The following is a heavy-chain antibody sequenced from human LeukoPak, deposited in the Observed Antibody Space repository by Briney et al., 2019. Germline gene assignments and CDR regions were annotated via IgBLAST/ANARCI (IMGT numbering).Heavy chain of an antibody. CDR1: GGSISSGGYY. CDR3: ARASGDYANWFDP. D-gene: IGHD4-17*01. V-gene: IGHV4-31*03. CDR2: IYYSGST. Sequence: SETLSLTCTVSGGSISSGGYYWSWIRQHPGKGLEWIGYIYYSGSTYYNPSLKSRVTISVDTSKNQFSLKLSSVTAADTAVYYCARASGDYANWFDPWGQGTLVTVSS. J-gene: IGHJ5*02.